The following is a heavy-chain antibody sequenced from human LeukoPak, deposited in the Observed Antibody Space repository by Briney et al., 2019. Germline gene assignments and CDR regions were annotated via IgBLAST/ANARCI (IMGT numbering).Heavy chain of an antibody. CDR3: ARVDDFTYDF. CDR2: ITNDGGTT. Sequence: PGGSLRLSCAASGFTFGSYAMHWVRQAPGKGLEYVSAITNDGGTTFYANSVKGRFTISRDNSKNTLFLQMGSLSPEDMAVYYCARVDDFTYDFWGQGTLVTVSS. V-gene: IGHV3-64*01. CDR1: GFTFGSYA. D-gene: IGHD2-2*03. J-gene: IGHJ4*02.